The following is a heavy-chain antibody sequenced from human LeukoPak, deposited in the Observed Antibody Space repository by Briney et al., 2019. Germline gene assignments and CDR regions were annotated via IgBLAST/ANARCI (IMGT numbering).Heavy chain of an antibody. Sequence: PPETLSLTCAVSGGSISSSNWWSWVRQPPGKGLEWIGEIYHSGSTNYNPSLKSRVTISVGKSKNQFSLKLSSVTAADTAVYYCARGPLAGPFDYWGQGTLVTVSS. CDR3: ARGPLAGPFDY. D-gene: IGHD6-19*01. CDR2: IYHSGST. J-gene: IGHJ4*02. V-gene: IGHV4-4*03. CDR1: GGSISSSNW.